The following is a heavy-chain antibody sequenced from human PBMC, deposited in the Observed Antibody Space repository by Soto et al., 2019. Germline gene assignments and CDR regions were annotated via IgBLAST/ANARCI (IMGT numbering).Heavy chain of an antibody. D-gene: IGHD5-12*01. V-gene: IGHV4-31*03. J-gene: IGHJ6*03. CDR1: GGSISSGGYY. Sequence: QVQLQESGPGLVKPSQTLSLTCTVSGGSISSGGYYWSWIRQHPGKGLEWIGYIDYSGSTYYNPSLKSRVTMSVDTSENQFSLRLSSVTAADTAVYYCARKDSGYADYMDVWGKGTTVTVSS. CDR2: IDYSGST. CDR3: ARKDSGYADYMDV.